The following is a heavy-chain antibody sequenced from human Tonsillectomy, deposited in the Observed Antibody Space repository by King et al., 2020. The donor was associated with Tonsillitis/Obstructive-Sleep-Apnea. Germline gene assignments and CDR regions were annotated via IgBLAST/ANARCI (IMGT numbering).Heavy chain of an antibody. CDR3: ARPAAGGRRH. CDR2: INYSGSA. CDR1: GESFSDYY. J-gene: IGHJ4*02. D-gene: IGHD6-13*01. V-gene: IGHV4-34*01. Sequence: VQLQQWGARLLKPSETLSLTCAVYGESFSDYYWTWLRQSPGKGLEWIGEINYSGSANYNPSLKSRVAISVDSSKKQFSLRLTSVTAADTAVYYCARPAAGGRRHWGQGTPVTVSS.